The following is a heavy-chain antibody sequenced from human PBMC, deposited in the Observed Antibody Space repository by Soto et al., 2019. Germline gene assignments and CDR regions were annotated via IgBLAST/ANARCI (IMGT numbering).Heavy chain of an antibody. V-gene: IGHV4-34*01. CDR3: ARGYGSGSYYTSKIDY. D-gene: IGHD3-10*01. CDR1: GGSFSGYY. J-gene: IGHJ4*02. CDR2: INHSGST. Sequence: SETLSLTCAVYGGSFSGYYWSWIRQPPGKGLEWIGEINHSGSTNYNPSLKSRVTISVDTSKNQFSLKLSSVTAADTAVYYCARGYGSGSYYTSKIDYWGQGTLVTVSS.